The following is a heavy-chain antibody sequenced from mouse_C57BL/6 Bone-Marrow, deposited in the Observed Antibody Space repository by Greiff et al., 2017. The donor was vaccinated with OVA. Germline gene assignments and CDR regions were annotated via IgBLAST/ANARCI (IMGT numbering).Heavy chain of an antibody. CDR1: GFTFSSYA. D-gene: IGHD6-1*01. J-gene: IGHJ3*01. CDR3: AGPIRLAGFAY. V-gene: IGHV5-4*03. CDR2: ISAGGSYT. Sequence: EVKLMESGGGLVKPGGSLKLSCAASGFTFSSYAMSWVRQTPEKRLEWVATISAGGSYTYYPDNVKGRFTISRDNAKNNLYLQMSHLKSEDTAMYYCAGPIRLAGFAYWGQGTLVTVSA.